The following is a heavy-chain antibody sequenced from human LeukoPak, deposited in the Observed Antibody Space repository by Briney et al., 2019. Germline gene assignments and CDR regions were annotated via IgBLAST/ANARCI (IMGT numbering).Heavy chain of an antibody. CDR3: AKEGSSTWTYYFDC. CDR1: GFTVINNY. Sequence: GGSLRLSCAASGFTVINNYMTWVRQAPGKGLEWVSVIYSGGTTHYADSVKGRFTISRDNSKNTLYLQMNSLRVDDTAVYYCAKEGSSTWTYYFDCWGQGILVTVSS. V-gene: IGHV3-53*01. J-gene: IGHJ4*02. CDR2: IYSGGTT. D-gene: IGHD2-2*01.